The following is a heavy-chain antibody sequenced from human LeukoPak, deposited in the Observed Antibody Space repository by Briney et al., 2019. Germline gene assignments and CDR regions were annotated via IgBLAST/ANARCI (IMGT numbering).Heavy chain of an antibody. V-gene: IGHV3-33*01. CDR3: ARGYYYDGELDY. CDR1: GFTFSSYG. Sequence: GGSLRLSCAASGFTFSSYGMHWVRQAPGKGLEWVAVIWYDGSNKYYADSVKGRFTTSRDNSKNTLYLQMNSLRAEDTAVYYCARGYYYDGELDYWGQGTLVTVSS. J-gene: IGHJ4*02. CDR2: IWYDGSNK. D-gene: IGHD3-22*01.